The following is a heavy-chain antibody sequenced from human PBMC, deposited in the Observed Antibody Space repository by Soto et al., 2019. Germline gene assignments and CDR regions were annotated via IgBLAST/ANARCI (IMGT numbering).Heavy chain of an antibody. D-gene: IGHD3-3*02. Sequence: SVGSLIRSCEASGFTFSTYEMNWVRQAPGKGLEWVSYISSTGSNTFFVDSVKGRFTISRDNAKNSLYLQMNGLRAEDTAVYYCARLRQLGFDYWGPGTLVTVSS. CDR3: ARLRQLGFDY. CDR2: ISSTGSNT. J-gene: IGHJ4*02. V-gene: IGHV3-48*03. CDR1: GFTFSTYE.